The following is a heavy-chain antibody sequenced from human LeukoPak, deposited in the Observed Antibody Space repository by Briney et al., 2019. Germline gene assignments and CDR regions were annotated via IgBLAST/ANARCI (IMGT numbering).Heavy chain of an antibody. CDR2: ISGSGGST. Sequence: GGSLRLSCAASGFTFSSYAMSWVRQAPGKGLEWVSAISGSGGSTYYADSVKGRFTISRDNSKNTLYLQMNSLRVEDTAVYYCAKVVLGWTVSGYDSGFDYWGQGTLVTVSS. V-gene: IGHV3-23*01. J-gene: IGHJ4*02. D-gene: IGHD5-12*01. CDR3: AKVVLGWTVSGYDSGFDY. CDR1: GFTFSSYA.